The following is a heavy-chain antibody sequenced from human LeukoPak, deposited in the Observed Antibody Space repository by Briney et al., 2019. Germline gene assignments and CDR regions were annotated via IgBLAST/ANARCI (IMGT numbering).Heavy chain of an antibody. Sequence: GGSLRLSCAASGFTFSSYAMSWVRQAPGKGLEWVSVIYSGGSTYYADSVKGRFTISRHNSKNTLYLQMNSLRAEDTAVYYCARDPPYDSSGPINDYWGQGTLVTVSS. CDR3: ARDPPYDSSGPINDY. CDR2: IYSGGST. J-gene: IGHJ4*02. V-gene: IGHV3-53*04. CDR1: GFTFSSYA. D-gene: IGHD3-22*01.